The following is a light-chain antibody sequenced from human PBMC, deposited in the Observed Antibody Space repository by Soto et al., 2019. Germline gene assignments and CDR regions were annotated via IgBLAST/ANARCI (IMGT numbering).Light chain of an antibody. V-gene: IGKV3-15*01. Sequence: IVLTQSPGTLSLSPGESATLSCRASQSFXSSYPAWYQQKPGQAPRLLXHGASTRAPGFPARLSGSGSGTDFTLTISSLQSEYFAVYYCQQYDNWPWTFGQGTKVDIK. CDR2: GAS. CDR1: QSFXSSY. J-gene: IGKJ1*01. CDR3: QQYDNWPWT.